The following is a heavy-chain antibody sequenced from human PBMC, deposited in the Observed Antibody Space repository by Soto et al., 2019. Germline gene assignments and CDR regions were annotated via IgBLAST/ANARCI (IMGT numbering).Heavy chain of an antibody. CDR1: GGSISSYY. CDR3: ARWTSCFDY. Sequence: SETLSLTCTVSGGSISSYYWSWIRQPPGKGLEWIGYIYYSGSTNYNPSLKSRVTISVDTSKNQFSLKLSSVTAADTAVYSCARWTSCFDYWGQGTLVTVSS. V-gene: IGHV4-59*01. D-gene: IGHD2-2*01. CDR2: IYYSGST. J-gene: IGHJ4*02.